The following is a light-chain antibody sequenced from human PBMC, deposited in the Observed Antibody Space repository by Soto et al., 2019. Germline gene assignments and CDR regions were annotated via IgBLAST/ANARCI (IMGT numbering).Light chain of an antibody. J-gene: IGKJ5*01. CDR1: QSVSSY. V-gene: IGKV3-11*01. Sequence: EIVLTQSPATLSLSPGERATLSCRASQSVSSYLAWYQQKPGQAPRLLIYDASNRATGLPARFSGSGSGTDFTLTISSLGPEDFAVYYCQEGSNWPVLTVAQGTRLAIK. CDR3: QEGSNWPVLT. CDR2: DAS.